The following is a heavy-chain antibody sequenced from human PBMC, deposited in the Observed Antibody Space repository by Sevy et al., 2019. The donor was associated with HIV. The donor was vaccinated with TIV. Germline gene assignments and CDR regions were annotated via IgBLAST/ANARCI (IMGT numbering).Heavy chain of an antibody. CDR2: ISSSSSYI. CDR1: GFTFSSYS. CDR3: ARDGITMVRGGDYYYYYMDV. V-gene: IGHV3-21*01. Sequence: GGSLRLSCAASGFTFSSYSMNWVRQAPGKGLEWVSSISSSSSYIYYADSVKRRFTISRDNAKNSLYLQMNSLRAEDTAVYYCARDGITMVRGGDYYYYYMDVWGKGTTVTVSS. D-gene: IGHD3-10*01. J-gene: IGHJ6*03.